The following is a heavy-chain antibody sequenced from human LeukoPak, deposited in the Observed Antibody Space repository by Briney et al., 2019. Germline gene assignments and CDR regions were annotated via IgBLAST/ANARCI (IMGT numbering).Heavy chain of an antibody. CDR1: GFTFSNYV. V-gene: IGHV3-23*01. CDR2: IIGSGGNT. J-gene: IGHJ3*02. Sequence: PGGSLRLSCAASGFTFSNYVMSWVRQAPGKGLEWVSGIIGSGGNTYYADSVKGRFTISRDNSKNTLYLQMNSLRAGDTAVYYCAKSNIVILPAVLTGAFDIWGQGTMVTVSS. D-gene: IGHD2-2*01. CDR3: AKSNIVILPAVLTGAFDI.